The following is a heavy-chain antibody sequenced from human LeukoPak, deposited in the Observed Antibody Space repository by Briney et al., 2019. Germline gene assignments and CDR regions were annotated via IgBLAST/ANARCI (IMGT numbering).Heavy chain of an antibody. Sequence: GGSLRLSCAASGFTFSSYEMNWVRQAPGKGLEWGSYISSSGYTIYYADSVKGRFTISRDNTKNSLYLQMNSLGAEDTAVYYCARDGHDYVDYFFDYWGQGTLVTVSS. CDR1: GFTFSSYE. J-gene: IGHJ4*02. CDR2: ISSSGYTI. D-gene: IGHD4-17*01. V-gene: IGHV3-48*03. CDR3: ARDGHDYVDYFFDY.